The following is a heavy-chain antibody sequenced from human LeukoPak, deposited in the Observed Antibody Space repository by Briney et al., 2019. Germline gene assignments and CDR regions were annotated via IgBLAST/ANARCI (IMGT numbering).Heavy chain of an antibody. J-gene: IGHJ4*02. Sequence: SETLSLTCTVSGGSISSGGYYWGWIRQHPGKGLEWIGYIYYSGSTYYNPSLKSRVTISVDTSKNQFSLKLSSVTAADTAVYYCARKATLGGTSYFDYWGQGTLVTVSS. CDR1: GGSISSGGYY. CDR2: IYYSGST. D-gene: IGHD1-7*01. CDR3: ARKATLGGTSYFDY. V-gene: IGHV4-31*03.